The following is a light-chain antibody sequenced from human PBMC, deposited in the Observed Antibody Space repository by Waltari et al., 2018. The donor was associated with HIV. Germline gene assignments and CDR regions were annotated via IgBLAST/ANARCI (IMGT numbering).Light chain of an antibody. CDR1: TSNIATNY. J-gene: IGLJ3*02. V-gene: IGLV1-47*01. CDR2: RNN. CDR3: AAWDDSLSGWV. Sequence: QSVLTQPPSASGTPGPRVTISCSGSTSNIATNYVYWYQHLPGTTPTLLIFRNNQRPSGVPDRFSASKSDTSASLAIRGLRSEDEADYYCAAWDDSLSGWVFGGGTKLTVL.